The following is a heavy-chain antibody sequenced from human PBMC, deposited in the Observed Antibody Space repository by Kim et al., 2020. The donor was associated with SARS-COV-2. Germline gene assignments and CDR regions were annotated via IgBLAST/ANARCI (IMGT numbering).Heavy chain of an antibody. Sequence: SAQQFQGRVTMTRDTSTSTGYMELSSLTSEDTAVYYCAKGGSGAWNMDVWGQGTTVTVSS. V-gene: IGHV1-46*01. CDR3: AKGGSGAWNMDV. D-gene: IGHD3-10*01. J-gene: IGHJ6*02.